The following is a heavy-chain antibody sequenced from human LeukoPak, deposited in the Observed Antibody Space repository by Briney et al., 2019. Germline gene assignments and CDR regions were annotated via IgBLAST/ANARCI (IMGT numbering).Heavy chain of an antibody. Sequence: GGSLRLSCAASGFTFSSYWMSWGRQAPGKGLEWVANIKQDGSEKYYLESVEARFTITRDNDKNSLYLQMNSLRAEDTAVYYCARIGVSIVVADEGYWYFDLWGRGTLVSVSS. D-gene: IGHD3-22*01. J-gene: IGHJ2*01. V-gene: IGHV3-7*01. CDR3: ARIGVSIVVADEGYWYFDL. CDR2: IKQDGSEK. CDR1: GFTFSSYW.